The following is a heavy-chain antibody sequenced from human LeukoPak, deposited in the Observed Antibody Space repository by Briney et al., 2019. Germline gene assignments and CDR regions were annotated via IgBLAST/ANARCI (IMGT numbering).Heavy chain of an antibody. J-gene: IGHJ4*02. CDR2: IKEDESEI. CDR1: GFTFTAYW. V-gene: IGHV3-7*01. CDR3: ARGEYGSGSYHIDY. Sequence: GGSLRLSCVASGFTFTAYWMNWVRQAPGKGLEWVANIKEDESEINYVDSVKGRFTISRDNAKKSLYLQMNSLRAEDTAVYYCARGEYGSGSYHIDYWGQGTLVTVSS. D-gene: IGHD3-10*01.